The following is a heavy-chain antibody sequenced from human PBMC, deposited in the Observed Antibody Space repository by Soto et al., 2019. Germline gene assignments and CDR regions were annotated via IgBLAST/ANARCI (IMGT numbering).Heavy chain of an antibody. CDR2: IYYTGST. CDR1: GGSISSGGYY. CDR3: ARDEEVNYADYGGSDHYYGMDV. D-gene: IGHD4-17*01. Sequence: QVQLQESGPGLVKPSQTLSLTCTVSGGSISSGGYYWSWIRQHPGKGLEWIGYIYYTGSTYYNPSLKSRVTISVDTSKNQFSLKPTSVTAADTAVYYCARDEEVNYADYGGSDHYYGMDVWGQGTTVTVSS. V-gene: IGHV4-31*03. J-gene: IGHJ6*02.